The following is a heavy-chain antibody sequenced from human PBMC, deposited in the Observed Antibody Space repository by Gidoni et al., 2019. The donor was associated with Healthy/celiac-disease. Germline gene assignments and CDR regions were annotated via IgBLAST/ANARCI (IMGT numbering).Heavy chain of an antibody. CDR1: GFTFSSYA. CDR3: AKDLGSYYQNY. V-gene: IGHV3-23*01. J-gene: IGHJ4*02. CDR2: ISGSGGST. Sequence: EVQLLEFGGGWVQPGGSLRLSCAASGFTFSSYAMSWVRQAPGKGLEWVSAISGSGGSTYYADSVKGRFTISRDNSKNTLYLQMNSLRAEDTAVYYCAKDLGSYYQNYWGQGTLVTVSS. D-gene: IGHD1-26*01.